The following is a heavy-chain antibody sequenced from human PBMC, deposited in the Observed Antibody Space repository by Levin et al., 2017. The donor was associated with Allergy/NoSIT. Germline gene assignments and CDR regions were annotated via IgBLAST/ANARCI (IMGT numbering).Heavy chain of an antibody. CDR3: ARDRGSSSWFAFDI. V-gene: IGHV3-48*01. CDR1: GFTFSSYS. J-gene: IGHJ3*02. CDR2: ISSSSSTI. D-gene: IGHD6-13*01. Sequence: GGSLRLSCAASGFTFSSYSMNWVRQAPGKGLEWVSYISSSSSTIYYADSVKGRFTISRDNAKNSLYLQMNSLRAEDTAVYYCARDRGSSSWFAFDIWGQGTMVTVSS.